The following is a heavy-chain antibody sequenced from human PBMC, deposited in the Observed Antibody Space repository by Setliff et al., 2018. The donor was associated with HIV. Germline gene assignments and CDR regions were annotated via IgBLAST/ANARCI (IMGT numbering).Heavy chain of an antibody. CDR3: ARMESTRPPRGLDY. CDR1: GGFVSNSDYY. V-gene: IGHV4-39*01. J-gene: IGHJ4*02. CDR2: IYYSGST. D-gene: IGHD6-6*01. Sequence: LSLTCTVSGGFVSNSDYYWGWIRQPTGKGLEWIGTIYYSGSTQYNPSFKSRVTISIDTSKNEFSLKLLSVTAADTAVYYCARMESTRPPRGLDYWGQGTLVTVSS.